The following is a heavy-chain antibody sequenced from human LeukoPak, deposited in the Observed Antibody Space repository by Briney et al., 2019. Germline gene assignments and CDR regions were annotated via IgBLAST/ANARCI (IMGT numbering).Heavy chain of an antibody. CDR2: INTDGSST. V-gene: IGHV3-74*01. J-gene: IGHJ4*02. CDR1: GFTFSSYW. Sequence: GGSLRLSCAASGFTFSSYWMHWGRQAPGKGLVWVSRINTDGSSTNYADSVKGRFTISRDNAKNTLYLQMNSLRAEDTAVYYCASTRKDGYNYWAYWGQGTLVTVSS. D-gene: IGHD5-24*01. CDR3: ASTRKDGYNYWAY.